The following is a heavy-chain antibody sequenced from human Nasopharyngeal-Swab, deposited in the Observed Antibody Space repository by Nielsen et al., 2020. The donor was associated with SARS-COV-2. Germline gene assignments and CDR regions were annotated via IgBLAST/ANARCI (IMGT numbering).Heavy chain of an antibody. CDR3: ARDLYSSGWYRTNWYFDL. J-gene: IGHJ2*01. CDR1: GYTFTGYY. V-gene: IGHV1-2*04. Sequence: ASVKVSCKASGYTFTGYYMHWVRQAPGQGLEWMGWINPNSGGTNYAQKFQGWVTMTRDTSTSTVYMELSSLRSEDTAVYYCARDLYSSGWYRTNWYFDLWGRGTLVTVSS. D-gene: IGHD6-19*01. CDR2: INPNSGGT.